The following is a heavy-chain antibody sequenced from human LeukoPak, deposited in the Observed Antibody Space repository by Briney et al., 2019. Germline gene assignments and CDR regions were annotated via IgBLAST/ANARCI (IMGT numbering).Heavy chain of an antibody. J-gene: IGHJ4*02. V-gene: IGHV3-11*06. CDR3: ARGSGDFDS. CDR2: ISNGGTYT. CDR1: GFTFSSSA. Sequence: GGSLRLSCAASGFTFSSSAMSWIRQAPGEGLEWLSYISNGGTYTKYADSVKGRFTISRDDANLLYLQMNSLRAEDTAVYYCARGSGDFDSWGQGTLVTVSS. D-gene: IGHD1-26*01.